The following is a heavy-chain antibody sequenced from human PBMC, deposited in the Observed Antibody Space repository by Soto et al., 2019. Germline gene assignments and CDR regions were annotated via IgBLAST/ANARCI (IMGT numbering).Heavy chain of an antibody. V-gene: IGHV3-48*01. CDR2: ISSSSSTI. Sequence: GGSVRRAWAASGFTVGSYSMNWVRHAPGRGLEWVSYISSSSSTIYYADSVKGRGTISRDNANNSLYLHLNSLRAEDTAVYYCAILPLHYYYYMDVWGTGTTVTVSS. J-gene: IGHJ6*03. CDR1: GFTVGSYS. CDR3: AILPLHYYYYMDV. D-gene: IGHD2-15*01.